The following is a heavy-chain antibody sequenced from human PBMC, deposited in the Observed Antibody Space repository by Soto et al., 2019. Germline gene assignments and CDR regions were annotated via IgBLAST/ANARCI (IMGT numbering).Heavy chain of an antibody. Sequence: QVQLVESGGGLVKPGGSLRLSCAASGFTFSDYYMSWIRQAPGKGLEWVSYISNSGTYTNYADSVKGRFTISRGNAKNSLYLQMNTLRAEDTAVYYCASGVYYYDSSGDLGYWGQGTLVTVSS. CDR2: ISNSGTYT. CDR1: GFTFSDYY. J-gene: IGHJ4*02. CDR3: ASGVYYYDSSGDLGY. D-gene: IGHD3-22*01. V-gene: IGHV3-11*05.